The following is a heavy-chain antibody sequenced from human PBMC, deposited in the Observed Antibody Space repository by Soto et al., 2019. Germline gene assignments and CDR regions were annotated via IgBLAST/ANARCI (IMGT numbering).Heavy chain of an antibody. V-gene: IGHV2-5*02. CDR3: ARIYCSVGSCYGNYFDY. D-gene: IGHD2-15*01. CDR1: GFSLSTSGVG. CDR2: IYWDDDK. J-gene: IGHJ4*02. Sequence: QITLKESGPTLVKPTQTLTLTCTFSGFSLSTSGVGVGWIRQSPGKALEWLALIYWDDDKRYSPSLKRRLTITKDSSKNQVVLTMTNMDPVDKATYYCARIYCSVGSCYGNYFDYWGQGTLVTVSS.